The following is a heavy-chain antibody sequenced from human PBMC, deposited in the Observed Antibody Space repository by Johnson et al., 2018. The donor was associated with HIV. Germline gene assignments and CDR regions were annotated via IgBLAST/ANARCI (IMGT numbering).Heavy chain of an antibody. Sequence: QEQLVESGGGVVQPGRSLRLSCEASGITFSSYGMNWVRQAPGKGLEWVAVIWYDGSNKYYADSVKGRFTISRDNSNNTLYLQMNSLRTEDTALYYCAKGSLVGPNDAFDIWGQGTMVTVSS. D-gene: IGHD3-16*02. V-gene: IGHV3-33*06. CDR3: AKGSLVGPNDAFDI. J-gene: IGHJ3*02. CDR1: GITFSSYG. CDR2: IWYDGSNK.